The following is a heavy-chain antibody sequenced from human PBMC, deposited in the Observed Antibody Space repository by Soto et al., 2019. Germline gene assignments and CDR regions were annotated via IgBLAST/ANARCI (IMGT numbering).Heavy chain of an antibody. Sequence: PGGSLRLSCAASGFTFSRYGMHWVRQAPGKELEWVAVIWYDGSNKYYADSVKGRFTISRDNSEDTVYLQMNSLRAEDAAVYYCARETVMITFGGVIADAFDSWGQGTMVTVSS. V-gene: IGHV3-33*01. CDR3: ARETVMITFGGVIADAFDS. D-gene: IGHD3-16*02. J-gene: IGHJ3*02. CDR2: IWYDGSNK. CDR1: GFTFSRYG.